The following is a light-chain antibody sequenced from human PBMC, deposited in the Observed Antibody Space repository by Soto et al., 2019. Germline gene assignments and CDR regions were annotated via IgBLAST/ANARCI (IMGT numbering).Light chain of an antibody. CDR3: SSYGGSNNFV. J-gene: IGLJ1*01. CDR2: EVS. Sequence: QSVLTQPPSASGSLGSSVTISCTGTSSDVGGHKYVSWYQHHPGKAPKLILFEVSQRPSGVPHRFSGSKSGNTASLTVSGLQAEDEADYYYSSYGGSNNFVFGTGTKVTVL. CDR1: SSDVGGHKY. V-gene: IGLV2-8*01.